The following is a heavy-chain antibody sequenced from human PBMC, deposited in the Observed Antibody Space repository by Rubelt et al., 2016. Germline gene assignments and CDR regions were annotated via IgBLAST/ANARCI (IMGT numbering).Heavy chain of an antibody. CDR2: INHSGST. CDR3: ARANNGYDYP. J-gene: IGHJ5*02. Sequence: QVQLQQWGAGLLKPSETLSLSCAVYGGSFRDYYWSWIRQSPGKGLEWIGEINHSGSTNVNPSLKSQVTISVDTSKNQFSLKMRSVTAADAAVYSCARANNGYDYPWGQGTLVTVSS. CDR1: GGSFRDYY. V-gene: IGHV4-34*01. D-gene: IGHD5-12*01.